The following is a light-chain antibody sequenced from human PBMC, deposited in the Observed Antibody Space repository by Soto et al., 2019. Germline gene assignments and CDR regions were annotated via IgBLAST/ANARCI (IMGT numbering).Light chain of an antibody. V-gene: IGKV3-20*01. Sequence: EIVLTPSPGTLSLSPGERATLSCRASQTVLNNYLTWYQQKPGQAPRRLIFGASFRATGIPDRFSGSGSGTDFTLTISRLEPEDSAVYYCQQYGTSPTTFGQGTKVDNK. CDR3: QQYGTSPTT. CDR1: QTVLNNY. J-gene: IGKJ1*01. CDR2: GAS.